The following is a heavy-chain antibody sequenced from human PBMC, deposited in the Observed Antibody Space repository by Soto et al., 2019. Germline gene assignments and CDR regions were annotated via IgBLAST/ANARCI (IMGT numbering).Heavy chain of an antibody. CDR2: ISYDGSSL. CDR3: AKDLGRYCSGGTCYLFDY. V-gene: IGHV3-30*04. J-gene: IGHJ4*02. CDR1: GFTFSSHA. D-gene: IGHD2-15*01. Sequence: QVQLVESGGGVVQPGRSLRLSCAASGFTFSSHAMHWVRQAPGKGLEWVAIISYDGSSLYYADSVKGRFTISRDNSKNALYLQMNSLRAEDTALYYCAKDLGRYCSGGTCYLFDYWGQGTLVTVSS.